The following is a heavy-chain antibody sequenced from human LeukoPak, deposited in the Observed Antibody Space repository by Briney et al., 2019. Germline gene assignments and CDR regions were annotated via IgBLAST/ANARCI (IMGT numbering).Heavy chain of an antibody. V-gene: IGHV3-7*05. Sequence: GGSLRLSCAASGFTFSSYWMSWVRQAPGKGLEWVANINQDGREKYCVDSVEGRFTISRDNAKNSLYLQMNSLRAEDTAVYYCAIPSYSSGSYFEYWGQGTLVTVSS. CDR3: AIPSYSSGSYFEY. J-gene: IGHJ4*02. CDR1: GFTFSSYW. CDR2: INQDGREK. D-gene: IGHD3-10*01.